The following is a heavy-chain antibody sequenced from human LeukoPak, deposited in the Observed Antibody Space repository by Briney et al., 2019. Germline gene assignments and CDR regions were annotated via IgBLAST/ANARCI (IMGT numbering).Heavy chain of an antibody. Sequence: PGRSLRLSCAASGFTFDDYAMHWVRQAPGKGLEWVSGISWNSGSIGYADSVKGRFTISRDNAKNTLYLQMNSLRAEDTAVYYCAKSPDMGFDYWGQGTLVTVSS. V-gene: IGHV3-9*01. CDR3: AKSPDMGFDY. CDR1: GFTFDDYA. J-gene: IGHJ4*02. CDR2: ISWNSGSI.